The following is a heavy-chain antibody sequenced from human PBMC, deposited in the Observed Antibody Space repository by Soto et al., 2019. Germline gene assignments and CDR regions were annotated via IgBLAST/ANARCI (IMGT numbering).Heavy chain of an antibody. V-gene: IGHV3-53*01. CDR3: ARVTVTSREYYYYYGMDV. CDR2: IYSGGST. J-gene: IGHJ6*02. D-gene: IGHD4-17*01. CDR1: GFTVSSNY. Sequence: PGESLRLSRAASGFTVSSNYMSWVRQAPGKGLEWVSVIYSGGSTYYADSVKGRFTISRDNSKNTLYLQMNSLRAEDTAVYYCARVTVTSREYYYYYGMDVWGQETTVTVSS.